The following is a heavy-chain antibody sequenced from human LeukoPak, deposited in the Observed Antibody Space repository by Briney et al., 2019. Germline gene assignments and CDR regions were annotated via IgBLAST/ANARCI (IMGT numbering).Heavy chain of an antibody. CDR3: ARGPWSSGWSTDFDY. J-gene: IGHJ4*02. CDR2: MNPNSGST. CDR1: GYTFTSYD. Sequence: ASVKVSCKSSGYTFTSYDINWVRQATGQGLEWMGWMNPNSGSTNYAQKFQGRVTMTKETSISTAYMELSRLRSDDTAVYYCARGPWSSGWSTDFDYWGQGTLVTVSS. D-gene: IGHD6-19*01. V-gene: IGHV1-2*02.